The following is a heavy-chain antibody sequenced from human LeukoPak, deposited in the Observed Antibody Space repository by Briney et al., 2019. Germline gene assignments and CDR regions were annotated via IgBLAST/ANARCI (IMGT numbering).Heavy chain of an antibody. D-gene: IGHD3-10*01. Sequence: SETLSLTCTVSGGSISSYYWSWIRQPPGKGLEWIGYIYYSGSTNYNPSLKSRVTISVDTSKNQFSLKLSSVTAADTAVYYCAGGGTMVRGVITRFDYWGQGTLVTVSS. J-gene: IGHJ4*02. CDR3: AGGGTMVRGVITRFDY. CDR2: IYYSGST. CDR1: GGSISSYY. V-gene: IGHV4-59*01.